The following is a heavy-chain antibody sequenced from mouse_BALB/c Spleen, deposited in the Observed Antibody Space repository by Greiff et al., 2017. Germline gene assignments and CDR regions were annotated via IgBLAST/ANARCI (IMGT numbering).Heavy chain of an antibody. J-gene: IGHJ1*01. CDR1: GDSITSGY. V-gene: IGHV3-8*02. Sequence: EVKLMESGPSLVKPSQTLSLTCSVTGDSITSGYWNWIRKFPGNKLEYMGYISYSGSTYYNPSLKSRISITRDTSKNQYYLQLNSVTTEDTATYYCARRMGRDYWYFDVWGAGTTVTVSS. CDR2: ISYSGST. D-gene: IGHD4-1*01. CDR3: ARRMGRDYWYFDV.